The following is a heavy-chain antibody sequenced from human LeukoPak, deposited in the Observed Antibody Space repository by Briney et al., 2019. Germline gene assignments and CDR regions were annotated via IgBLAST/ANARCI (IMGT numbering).Heavy chain of an antibody. CDR3: ARASLPGWYFDL. D-gene: IGHD7-27*01. V-gene: IGHV1-46*01. Sequence: RASVTVSCKSSGYTFTSYYMHWVRQPPGQGLEWMGIINPSGGSTSYAQKFQGRVTMTRDTSTSTAYMELSSLRSEDTVVYYCARASLPGWYFDLWGGGTLVTVSS. CDR2: INPSGGST. CDR1: GYTFTSYY. J-gene: IGHJ2*01.